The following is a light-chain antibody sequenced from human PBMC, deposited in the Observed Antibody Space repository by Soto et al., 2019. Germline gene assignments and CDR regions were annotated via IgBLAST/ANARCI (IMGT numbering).Light chain of an antibody. CDR3: QQTYSFPWT. V-gene: IGKV1-39*01. Sequence: DIQMTQSPSSLSASVGDRVTISCRASQGISDYLSWFQQKPGEAPKLLINTASTLQSGVPIRLSGAGSRTHFSLTISGLQPDDSATYYCQQTYSFPWTFGQGTRVDIK. CDR2: TAS. J-gene: IGKJ1*01. CDR1: QGISDY.